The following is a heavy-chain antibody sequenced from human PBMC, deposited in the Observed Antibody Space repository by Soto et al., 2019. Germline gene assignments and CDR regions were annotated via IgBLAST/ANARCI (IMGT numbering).Heavy chain of an antibody. V-gene: IGHV4-59*01. J-gene: IGHJ6*02. CDR3: ARGGQSSSLYNYYYYGMVG. D-gene: IGHD6-13*01. Sequence: SATLSLTCTVSGGSISSYYWSWIRQPPGKGLEWIGYIYYSGSTNYNPSLKSRVTISVGTSKNQFSLKLSSVTAADTAVYYCARGGQSSSLYNYYYYGMVGWCQGTTVSVA. CDR2: IYYSGST. CDR1: GGSISSYY.